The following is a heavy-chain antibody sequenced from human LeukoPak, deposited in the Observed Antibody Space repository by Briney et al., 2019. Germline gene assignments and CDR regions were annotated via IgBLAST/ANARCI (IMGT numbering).Heavy chain of an antibody. D-gene: IGHD2-15*01. CDR3: AIDPIDATAF. CDR1: GFTFSKYA. V-gene: IGHV3-23*01. CDR2: LDGSGRHI. J-gene: IGHJ4*02. Sequence: PGGSLRLSCAASGFTFSKYAMSWARQAPGKGLEWVSILDGSGRHIYYADSVQGRFTISRDNSMDTVYLQMNSLRVEDTAVYYCAIDPIDATAFWGQGTLVTVSS.